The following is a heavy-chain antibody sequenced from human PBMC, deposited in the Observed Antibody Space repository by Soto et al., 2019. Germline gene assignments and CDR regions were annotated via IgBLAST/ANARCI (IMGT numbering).Heavy chain of an antibody. D-gene: IGHD1-26*01. Sequence: ETLSLTCTVSGGSISSSSYYWGWIRQPPGKGLEWIGSIYYSGSTYYNPSLKSRVTISVDTSKNQFSLKLSSVTAADTAVYYCAIGATTRYYYGMDVWGQGTTVTVSS. CDR3: AIGATTRYYYGMDV. CDR2: IYYSGST. V-gene: IGHV4-39*01. CDR1: GGSISSSSYY. J-gene: IGHJ6*02.